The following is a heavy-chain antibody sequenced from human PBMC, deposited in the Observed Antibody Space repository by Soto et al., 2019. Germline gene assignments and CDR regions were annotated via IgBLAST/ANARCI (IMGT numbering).Heavy chain of an antibody. J-gene: IGHJ3*01. V-gene: IGHV3-23*01. CDR2: IGGRGNSA. Sequence: PGGSLRLSCAASGFIFTNYAMNWVRQAPGKGLEWVSVIGGRGNSAYYADSVQGRFTISRDNSKNTPSLQMSSLTADDTAIYYCVREGRGSFDFWGRGTMVTVSS. D-gene: IGHD5-12*01. CDR1: GFIFTNYA. CDR3: VREGRGSFDF.